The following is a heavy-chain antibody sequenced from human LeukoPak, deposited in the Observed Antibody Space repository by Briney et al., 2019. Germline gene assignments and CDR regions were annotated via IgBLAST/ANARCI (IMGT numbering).Heavy chain of an antibody. CDR3: ARGRYGSGSSVLGYFDY. CDR1: GFTFSSYA. V-gene: IGHV3-21*01. Sequence: GGSLRLSCAASGFTFSSYAMHWIRQAPGKGLEWVSSISSSSSYIYYADSVKGRFTISGDNAKNSLYLQMNSLRAEDTAVCYCARGRYGSGSSVLGYFDYWGQGTLVTVSS. J-gene: IGHJ4*02. CDR2: ISSSSSYI. D-gene: IGHD3-10*01.